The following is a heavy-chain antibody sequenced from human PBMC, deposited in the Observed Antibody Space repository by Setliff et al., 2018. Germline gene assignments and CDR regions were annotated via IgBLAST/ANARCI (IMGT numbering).Heavy chain of an antibody. D-gene: IGHD3-10*02. Sequence: PGGSLRLSCVASGFSFSNYYMNWVRQAPGKGLEWISTIRSNSPTVHYAYSVKGRFTISRDNAKNSLYLQMNSLRAEDTAVYYCVRDDVRGYYMDVWGKGTTVTVSS. CDR3: VRDDVRGYYMDV. CDR2: IRSNSPTV. J-gene: IGHJ6*03. V-gene: IGHV3-48*01. CDR1: GFSFSNYY.